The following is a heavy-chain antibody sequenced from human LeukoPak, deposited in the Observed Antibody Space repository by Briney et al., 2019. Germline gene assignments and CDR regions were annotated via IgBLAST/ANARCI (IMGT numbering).Heavy chain of an antibody. CDR1: GGSISSGSYY. Sequence: MASQTLSLTCTVSGGSISSGSYYWSWIRQPAGKGLEWIGRIYTSGSTNYNPSLKSRVTISVDTSKNQFSLKLSSVTAADTAVYYCARHYDSSGYYPYYFDYWGQGTLVTVSS. J-gene: IGHJ4*02. CDR2: IYTSGST. D-gene: IGHD3-22*01. V-gene: IGHV4-61*02. CDR3: ARHYDSSGYYPYYFDY.